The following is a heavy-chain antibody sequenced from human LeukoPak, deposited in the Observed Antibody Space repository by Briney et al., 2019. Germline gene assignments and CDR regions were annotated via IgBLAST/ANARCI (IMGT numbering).Heavy chain of an antibody. CDR3: ARFTPRLSREKFDY. CDR1: GYSFPSYG. J-gene: IGHJ4*02. D-gene: IGHD3-3*02. V-gene: IGHV1-18*01. Sequence: ASVKVFCKASGYSFPSYGISWVRQAPGQGLEWMGWISAYNGYTNYAQKLQGRVTMTTDTSTTTAYMELRSLRSDDTGVYYCARFTPRLSREKFDYWGQGTLVTVSS. CDR2: ISAYNGYT.